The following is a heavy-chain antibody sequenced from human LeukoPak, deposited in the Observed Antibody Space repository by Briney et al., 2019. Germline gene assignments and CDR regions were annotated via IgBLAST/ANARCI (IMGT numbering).Heavy chain of an antibody. CDR3: ARHFTYCSSTSCYYYYYYYMDV. CDR2: ISSSSSYI. D-gene: IGHD2-2*01. Sequence: GGSLRLSCAASGFTFNSYAMSWVRQAPGKGLEWVSSISSSSSYIYYADSVKGRFTISRDNAKNSLYLQMNSLRAEDTAVYYCARHFTYCSSTSCYYYYYYYMDVWGKGTTVTVSS. CDR1: GFTFNSYA. V-gene: IGHV3-21*01. J-gene: IGHJ6*03.